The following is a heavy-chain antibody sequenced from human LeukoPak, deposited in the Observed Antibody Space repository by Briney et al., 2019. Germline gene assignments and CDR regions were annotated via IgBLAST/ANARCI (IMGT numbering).Heavy chain of an antibody. V-gene: IGHV1-69*13. Sequence: ASVKVSCKASGGTFSSYAISWVRQAPGQGLEWMGGIIPIFGTANYAQKFQGRVTITADESTSTAYMELSSLRSEDTALYYCAKDRGLVTRDYYGMDVWGQGTTVTVSS. CDR2: IIPIFGTA. J-gene: IGHJ6*02. CDR1: GGTFSSYA. D-gene: IGHD2-21*02. CDR3: AKDRGLVTRDYYGMDV.